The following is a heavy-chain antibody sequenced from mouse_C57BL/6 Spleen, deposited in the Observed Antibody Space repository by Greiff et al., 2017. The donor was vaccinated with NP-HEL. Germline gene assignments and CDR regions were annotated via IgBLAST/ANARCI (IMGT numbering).Heavy chain of an antibody. CDR2: INPSSGYT. CDR3: ASDYYGSIYPFAY. V-gene: IGHV1-4*01. CDR1: GYTFTSYT. D-gene: IGHD1-1*01. J-gene: IGHJ3*01. Sequence: VQLQQSGAELARPGASVKMSCKASGYTFTSYTMHWVKQRPRQGLEWIGYINPSSGYTKYNQKFKDKATLTADKSSSTAYMQLSSLTSEDSAVYYCASDYYGSIYPFAYWGQGTLVTVSA.